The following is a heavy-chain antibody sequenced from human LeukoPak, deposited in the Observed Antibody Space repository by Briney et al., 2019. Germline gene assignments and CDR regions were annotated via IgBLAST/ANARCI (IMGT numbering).Heavy chain of an antibody. CDR1: GYTFTSYY. D-gene: IGHD3-22*01. CDR3: AIRYYYDSSAIREAFDI. V-gene: IGHV1-46*01. Sequence: GASVKVSCKASGYTFTSYYMHWVRQAPGQGLEWMGVINPSGGSTSYAQKFQGRVTMTRDTSTSTVYMELSSLRSEDTAVYYCAIRYYYDSSAIREAFDIWGQGTMVTVSS. CDR2: INPSGGST. J-gene: IGHJ3*02.